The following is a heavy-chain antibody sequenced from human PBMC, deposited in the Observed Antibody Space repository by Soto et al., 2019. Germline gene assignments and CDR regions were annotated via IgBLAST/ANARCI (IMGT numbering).Heavy chain of an antibody. CDR1: FTSYD. Sequence: QVQLVQSGAEVKKPGASVKVSCTFTSYDINWVRQAAGQGLEWMAWMNPNSGDTRYAQKFQGRVTMTRDTSKFTAXMELSNLRSEDTAVYYCARGPGSSDWRFSYYYMDVWDQGTTVTVSS. CDR2: MNPNSGDT. V-gene: IGHV1-8*01. J-gene: IGHJ6*02. CDR3: ARGPGSSDWRFSYYYMDV. D-gene: IGHD6-19*01.